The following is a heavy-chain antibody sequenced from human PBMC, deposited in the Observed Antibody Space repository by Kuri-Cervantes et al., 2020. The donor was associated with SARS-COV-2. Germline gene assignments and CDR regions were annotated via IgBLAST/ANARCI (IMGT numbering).Heavy chain of an antibody. Sequence: SETLSLTCTVSGYSISSGYYWGWIRQPPGKGLEWIGSIYHSGSTYYNPSLKSRVTISVDTSKNQFSLKLSSVTAADTAVYYCAREDSSSWLYPYDYWGQGTLVTVSS. CDR2: IYHSGST. V-gene: IGHV4-38-2*02. CDR3: AREDSSSWLYPYDY. J-gene: IGHJ4*02. CDR1: GYSISSGYY. D-gene: IGHD6-13*01.